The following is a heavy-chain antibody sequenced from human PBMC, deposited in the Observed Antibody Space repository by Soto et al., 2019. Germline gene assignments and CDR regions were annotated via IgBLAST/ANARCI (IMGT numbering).Heavy chain of an antibody. CDR1: GFTFSSYW. Sequence: EVQLVESGGGLVQPGGSLRLSCAASGFTFSSYWMHWVRQAPGKGLEWVSAISGSGGSTYYADSVKGRFTISRDNSKNTLYLQMNSLRAEDTAVYYCAKDQNQGITIFGVVPDYWGQGTLVTVSS. D-gene: IGHD3-3*01. CDR2: ISGSGGST. J-gene: IGHJ4*02. CDR3: AKDQNQGITIFGVVPDY. V-gene: IGHV3-23*04.